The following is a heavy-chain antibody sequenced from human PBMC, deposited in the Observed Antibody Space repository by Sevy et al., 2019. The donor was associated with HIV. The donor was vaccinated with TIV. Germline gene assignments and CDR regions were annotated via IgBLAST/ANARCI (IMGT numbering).Heavy chain of an antibody. Sequence: GGSLRLSCAGPGCSFSSYDMNWVRQAPGKGLEWVSSISSSSSYISNADSVKGRFTISRDNAKNSLYLQMNSLSAEDTAVYYCERDYYGSGTYFRIFGYWGQGTLVTVSS. J-gene: IGHJ4*02. CDR2: ISSSSSYI. V-gene: IGHV3-21*01. CDR3: ERDYYGSGTYFRIFGY. CDR1: GCSFSSYD. D-gene: IGHD3-10*01.